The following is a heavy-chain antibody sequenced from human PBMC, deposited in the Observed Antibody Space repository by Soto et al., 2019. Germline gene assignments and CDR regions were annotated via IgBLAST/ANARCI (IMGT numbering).Heavy chain of an antibody. Sequence: SETLSLTCTVSGGSISSGDYYWSWIRQPPGKGLEWIGYIYYSGSTYYNPSLKSRVTISVDTSKNQFSLKLSPVTAADTAVYYCARDRRVVVVPAAIEYYYYYYGMDVWGQGTTVTVSS. CDR2: IYYSGST. J-gene: IGHJ6*02. V-gene: IGHV4-30-4*01. D-gene: IGHD2-2*02. CDR3: ARDRRVVVVPAAIEYYYYYYGMDV. CDR1: GGSISSGDYY.